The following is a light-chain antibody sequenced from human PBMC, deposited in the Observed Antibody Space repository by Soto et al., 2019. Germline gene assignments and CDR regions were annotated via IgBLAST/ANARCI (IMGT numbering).Light chain of an antibody. CDR3: SSYTSGDTGV. CDR2: EVS. Sequence: QSALTQPASVSGSPGQSITISCTGTSSDVGGYSYVSWYQQHPGKAPKLIIYEVSDRPSGVSNRFSGSKSGNTASLTISGLQAEDEADYYCSSYTSGDTGVFGGGTKLTVL. V-gene: IGLV2-14*01. CDR1: SSDVGGYSY. J-gene: IGLJ3*02.